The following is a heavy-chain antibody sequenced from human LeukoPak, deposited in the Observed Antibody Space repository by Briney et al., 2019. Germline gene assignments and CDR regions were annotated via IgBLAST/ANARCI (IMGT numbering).Heavy chain of an antibody. D-gene: IGHD4-11*01. J-gene: IGHJ4*02. CDR2: IYYSGST. V-gene: IGHV4-61*10. Sequence: SQTLSLTCTVSGGSISSGSYYWSWIRQPAGKGLEWIGYIYYSGSTNYNPSLKSRVTISVDTSKNQFSLKLSSVTAADTAVYYCARAVGGGNYDYWGQGTLVTVSS. CDR3: ARAVGGGNYDY. CDR1: GGSISSGSYY.